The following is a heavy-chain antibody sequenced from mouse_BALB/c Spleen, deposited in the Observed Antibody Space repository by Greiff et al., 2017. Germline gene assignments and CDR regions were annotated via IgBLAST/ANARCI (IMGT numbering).Heavy chain of an antibody. Sequence: VQLHQSGAELVRPGVSVKISCKGSGYTFTDYAMYWVKQSHAKSLEWIGGISTYYGDASYNQKFKGKATMTVDKSSSTAYMELARLTSEDSAIYYCASVWGTDYFDYWGQGTTLTVAS. D-gene: IGHD3-3*01. V-gene: IGHV1S137*01. CDR1: GYTFTDYA. CDR3: ASVWGTDYFDY. CDR2: ISTYYGDA. J-gene: IGHJ2*01.